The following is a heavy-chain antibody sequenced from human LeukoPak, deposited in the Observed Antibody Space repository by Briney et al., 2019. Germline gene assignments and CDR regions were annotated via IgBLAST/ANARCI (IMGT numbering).Heavy chain of an antibody. CDR3: AREMATPFDY. D-gene: IGHD5-24*01. Sequence: ASVKVSCKASGYSFSGHYMHWVRQAPGQGPEWMGWISPNSGGTNYAQKFQGRVTMTGDTSISTAYMELSSLRSDDTAVYYCAREMATPFDYWGQGTLVTVSS. J-gene: IGHJ4*02. CDR2: ISPNSGGT. CDR1: GYSFSGHY. V-gene: IGHV1-2*02.